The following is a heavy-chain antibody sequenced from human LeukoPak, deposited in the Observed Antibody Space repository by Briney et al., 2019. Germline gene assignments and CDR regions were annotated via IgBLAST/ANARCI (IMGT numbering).Heavy chain of an antibody. Sequence: GGSLRLSCAASGFTFNNYAMSWVRQAPGRGLEWLSVISDRGASTYYADSVKGRFTISRDNSKNTLYLQMNSLTAEDTAVYYCAKVLYRAIFYGVDYWGQGTLVTVSS. CDR3: AKVLYRAIFYGVDY. CDR1: GFTFNNYA. D-gene: IGHD3-16*02. V-gene: IGHV3-23*01. J-gene: IGHJ4*02. CDR2: ISDRGAST.